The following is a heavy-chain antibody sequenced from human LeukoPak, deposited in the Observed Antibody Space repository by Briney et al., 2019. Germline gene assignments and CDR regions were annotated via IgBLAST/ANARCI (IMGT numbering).Heavy chain of an antibody. CDR2: INTHTGNP. CDR1: GYTFTSYA. J-gene: IGHJ4*02. Sequence: WASVKVSCKAAGYTFTSYAMNWVRQAPGQGLEWMGRINTHTGNPTYAQDFTGRFVFSLDTSVTTTFLEISSLKAEDTAIYYCARSSWIQQSSDFWGQGTLVTVSS. D-gene: IGHD5-18*01. CDR3: ARSSWIQQSSDF. V-gene: IGHV7-4-1*02.